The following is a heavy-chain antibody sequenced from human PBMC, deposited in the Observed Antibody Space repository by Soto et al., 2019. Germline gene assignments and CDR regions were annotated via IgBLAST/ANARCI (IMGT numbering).Heavy chain of an antibody. V-gene: IGHV3-23*01. CDR1: GFTFSSYA. CDR2: ISGSGGST. D-gene: IGHD6-13*01. J-gene: IGHJ4*02. Sequence: EVQLLESGGGLVQPGGSLRLSCAASGFTFSSYAMSWVRQAPGKGPEWVSAISGSGGSTYYADSVKGRFTISRDNSKNTLYLQMNSLRAEDTAVYYCAKDSAAAGTPQDYWGQGTLVTVSS. CDR3: AKDSAAAGTPQDY.